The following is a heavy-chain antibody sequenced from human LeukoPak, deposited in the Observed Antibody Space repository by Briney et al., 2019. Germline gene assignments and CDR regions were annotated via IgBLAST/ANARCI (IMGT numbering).Heavy chain of an antibody. CDR1: GFTVSSNY. J-gene: IGHJ4*02. D-gene: IGHD3-10*02. V-gene: IGHV3-66*01. CDR2: IYSGGST. Sequence: PGGSLRLSCAASGFTVSSNYMSWVRQAPGKGLEWVSVIYSGGSTYYADSVKGRFTISRDNAKNSLYLQMNSLRAEDTAVYYCAELGITMIGGVWGQGTLVTVSS. CDR3: AELGITMIGGV.